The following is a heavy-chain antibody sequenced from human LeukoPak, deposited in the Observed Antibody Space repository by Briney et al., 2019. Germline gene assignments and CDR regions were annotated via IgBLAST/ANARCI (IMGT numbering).Heavy chain of an antibody. CDR1: GGTFSSFV. V-gene: IGHV1-18*01. D-gene: IGHD3-22*01. Sequence: ASVKVSCKASGGTFSSFVFTWVRQAPGQGLEWMGWISAYNGNTNYAQKLQGRVTMTTDTSTSTAYMELRSLRSDDTAVYYCARVVVHYYDSSGYYFDAFDIWGQGTMVTVSS. CDR2: ISAYNGNT. CDR3: ARVVVHYYDSSGYYFDAFDI. J-gene: IGHJ3*02.